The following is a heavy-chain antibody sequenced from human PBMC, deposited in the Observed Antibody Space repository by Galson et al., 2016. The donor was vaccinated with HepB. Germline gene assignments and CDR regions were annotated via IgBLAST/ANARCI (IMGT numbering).Heavy chain of an antibody. CDR1: GFTFSTYW. V-gene: IGHV3-7*03. CDR2: IKPDGSEK. CDR3: AKGVAGKGFDY. D-gene: IGHD6-19*01. J-gene: IGHJ4*02. Sequence: SLRLSCAASGFTFSTYWMNWVRQAPGKGLEWVANIKPDGSEKYYVDSVKGRFTISRDNGKKSLYLQMNSLRAEDTAVYYCAKGVAGKGFDYWGQGTLVTVSS.